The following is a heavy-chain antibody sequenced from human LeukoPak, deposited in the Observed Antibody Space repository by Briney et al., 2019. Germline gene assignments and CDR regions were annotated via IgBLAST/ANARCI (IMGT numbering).Heavy chain of an antibody. CDR3: AKDWAVAGTNYFDY. Sequence: GGSLRLSCAASGFTFSSYAMNWVRQAPGKGLEWVSGISGSGGSTYYADSVKGRFTISRDNSKNTPYLQMNSLRAEDTAIYYCAKDWAVAGTNYFDYWGQGTLVTVSS. CDR1: GFTFSSYA. J-gene: IGHJ4*02. V-gene: IGHV3-23*01. CDR2: ISGSGGST. D-gene: IGHD6-19*01.